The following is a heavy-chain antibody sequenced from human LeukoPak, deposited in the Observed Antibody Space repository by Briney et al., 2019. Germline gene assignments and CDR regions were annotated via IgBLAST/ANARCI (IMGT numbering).Heavy chain of an antibody. Sequence: GGSLRLSCAASGFTFSSYAMTWVRQAPGKGLEWVSGITADGGSTFYADSVKGRFTISRDNSKNTLFLQMSSLRAEDTAVYYCAKTSAGIRGGYFDYWGQGTLVTVSS. CDR3: AKTSAGIRGGYFDY. V-gene: IGHV3-23*01. CDR1: GFTFSSYA. D-gene: IGHD3-10*01. J-gene: IGHJ4*02. CDR2: ITADGGST.